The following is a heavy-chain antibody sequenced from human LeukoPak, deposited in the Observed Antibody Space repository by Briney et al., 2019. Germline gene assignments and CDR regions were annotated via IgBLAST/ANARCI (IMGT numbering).Heavy chain of an antibody. CDR1: GFTFYTYA. V-gene: IGHV3-23*01. CDR2: ISGRGDST. J-gene: IGHJ4*02. Sequence: PGGSLRLSCAASGFTFYTYAMSWVRQAPGKGLEWVSAISGRGDSTNYADSVKGRFTISRDNAKNSLYLQMNSLRAEDTAVYYCAKDVVGQQWPENYWGQGTLVTVSS. D-gene: IGHD6-19*01. CDR3: AKDVVGQQWPENY.